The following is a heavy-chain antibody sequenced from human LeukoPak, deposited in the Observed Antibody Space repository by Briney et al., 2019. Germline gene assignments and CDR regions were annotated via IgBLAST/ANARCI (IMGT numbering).Heavy chain of an antibody. CDR1: GFMFSNHA. V-gene: IGHV3-23*01. J-gene: IGHJ4*02. CDR2: ISTRGGGI. CDR3: ARPHYYYDSSGYYLN. D-gene: IGHD3-22*01. Sequence: GGSLRLSCAGSGFMFSNHAMSWVRQAPGKGLEWVSGISTRGGGIYYADSVKGRFTISRDNAKNTLYLQMNSLRAEDTAVYYCARPHYYYDSSGYYLNWGQGTLVTVSS.